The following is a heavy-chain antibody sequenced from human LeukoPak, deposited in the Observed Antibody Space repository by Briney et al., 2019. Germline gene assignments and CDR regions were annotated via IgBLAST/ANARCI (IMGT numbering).Heavy chain of an antibody. J-gene: IGHJ6*03. D-gene: IGHD4-17*01. Sequence: NPSETLSLTCTVSGGSISSTGYYWGWIRQPPGKGLEWIGSIFYSGTTYYNPSLKSRVTISVDTSKNQFSLKLSSVTAADTAVYYCARLGLRYYYYYYMDVWRKGTTVTVSS. CDR2: IFYSGTT. CDR3: ARLGLRYYYYYYMDV. V-gene: IGHV4-39*07. CDR1: GGSISSTGYY.